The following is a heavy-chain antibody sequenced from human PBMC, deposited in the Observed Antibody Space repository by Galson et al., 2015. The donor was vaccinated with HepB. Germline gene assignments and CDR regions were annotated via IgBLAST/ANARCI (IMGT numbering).Heavy chain of an antibody. CDR2: ISSSSSYI. Sequence: SLRLSCAASGFTFSSYSMNWVRQAPGKGLEWVSSISSSSSYIYYADSVKGRFTISRDNAKNSLYLQMNSLRAEDTAVYYCARAGAAAVPGTDYYFDYWGQGTLVTVSS. CDR3: ARAGAAAVPGTDYYFDY. D-gene: IGHD6-13*01. V-gene: IGHV3-21*01. J-gene: IGHJ4*02. CDR1: GFTFSSYS.